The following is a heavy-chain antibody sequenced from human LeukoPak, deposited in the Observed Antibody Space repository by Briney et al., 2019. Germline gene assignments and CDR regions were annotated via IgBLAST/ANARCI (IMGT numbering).Heavy chain of an antibody. J-gene: IGHJ4*02. Sequence: GGSLRLSCAASGFTFSSYSMNWVRQAPGKGLEWVAVIWYDGSNKYYADSVKGRFTISRDNSKNTLYLQMNSLRAEDTAVYYCARDSYDSSGYLDYWGQGTLVTVSS. CDR1: GFTFSSYS. V-gene: IGHV3-33*08. CDR2: IWYDGSNK. CDR3: ARDSYDSSGYLDY. D-gene: IGHD3-22*01.